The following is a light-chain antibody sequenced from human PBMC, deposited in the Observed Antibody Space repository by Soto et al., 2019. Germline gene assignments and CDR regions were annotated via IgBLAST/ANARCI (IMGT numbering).Light chain of an antibody. J-gene: IGKJ4*01. CDR3: QQYNDWPHT. CDR1: QSVSSRF. CDR2: GAS. Sequence: EIVLTPSPGTLSVSPGERATLSCRASQSVSSRFLAWYQQKPGPAPRHRKYGASNRATGIPDRLRGTGSGTDFTLTISRLEPEDSAVYSCQQYNDWPHTSGGGTKV. V-gene: IGKV3-20*01.